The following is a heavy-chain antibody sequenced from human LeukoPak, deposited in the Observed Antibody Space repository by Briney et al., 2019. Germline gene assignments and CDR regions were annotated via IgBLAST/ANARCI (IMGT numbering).Heavy chain of an antibody. D-gene: IGHD6-19*01. CDR3: AKDRVAVAGYFDY. J-gene: IGHJ4*02. V-gene: IGHV3-23*01. CDR1: GFTFSSYA. CDR2: ISGSGGST. Sequence: HPGGSLRLSCAASGFTFSSYAMSWVRQAPGKGLEWVSAISGSGGSTYYADSVKGRFTISRDNSKNTLYLQMYSLRAEDTAVYYCAKDRVAVAGYFDYWGQGTLVTVSS.